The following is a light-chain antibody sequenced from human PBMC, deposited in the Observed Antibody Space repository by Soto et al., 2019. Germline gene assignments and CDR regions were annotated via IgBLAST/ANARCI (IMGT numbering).Light chain of an antibody. CDR2: DAS. Sequence: AIPLTQSPSSLSASVGDRVTITCRASQGISSALAWYQQKPGKAPKLLIYDASSLEIGVPSRFSGSGSGTDFTLTISSMQPDDFANYYCQQFNSYPLTFGQGTRLEIK. CDR3: QQFNSYPLT. CDR1: QGISSA. V-gene: IGKV1-13*02. J-gene: IGKJ5*01.